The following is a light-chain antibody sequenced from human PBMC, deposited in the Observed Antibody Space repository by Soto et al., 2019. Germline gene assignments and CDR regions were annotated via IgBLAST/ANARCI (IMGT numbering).Light chain of an antibody. CDR3: QQYGSSSLT. V-gene: IGKV3-20*01. CDR1: QSVSSSY. CDR2: GAS. Sequence: EIVLTQSPATLSSFPGDRVTLSCRASQSVSSSYLAWYQQKPGQAPRLLIYGASSRATGIPDRFSGSGSGTDFTLTISRLEPEDFAVYYCQQYGSSSLTFGGGTKVDI. J-gene: IGKJ4*01.